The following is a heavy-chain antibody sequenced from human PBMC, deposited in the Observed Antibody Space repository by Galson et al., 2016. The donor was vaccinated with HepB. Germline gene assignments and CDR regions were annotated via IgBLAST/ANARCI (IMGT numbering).Heavy chain of an antibody. CDR3: ARIKEELRRAFDI. V-gene: IGHV1-2*02. D-gene: IGHD1-7*01. CDR2: INPNSGGT. Sequence: SVKVSCKASGYTFTDQYVHWVRQAPGQGLEWMGWINPNSGGTHYAQKFQGRVTLTRDTSISTAYMELSSLISDDTAVYYCARIKEELRRAFDIWGQGTMLTVSS. CDR1: GYTFTDQY. J-gene: IGHJ3*02.